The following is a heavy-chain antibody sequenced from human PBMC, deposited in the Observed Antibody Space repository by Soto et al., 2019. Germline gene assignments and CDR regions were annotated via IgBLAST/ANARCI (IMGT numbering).Heavy chain of an antibody. D-gene: IGHD3-10*01. Sequence: ASVKVSCKVSGYTLTELSMHWVRQAPGKGLEWMGGFDPEDGETIYAQKFQGRVTMTEDTSADTAYMELSSLRSEDTAVYYCETHLKGDGSGSYYRPYDYWGPGTLVSVPS. CDR3: ETHLKGDGSGSYYRPYDY. V-gene: IGHV1-24*01. J-gene: IGHJ4*02. CDR2: FDPEDGET. CDR1: GYTLTELS.